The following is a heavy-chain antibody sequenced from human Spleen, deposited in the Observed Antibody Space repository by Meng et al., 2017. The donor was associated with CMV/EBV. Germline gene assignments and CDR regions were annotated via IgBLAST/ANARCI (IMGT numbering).Heavy chain of an antibody. D-gene: IGHD3-10*01. CDR3: ARAREINDAFDI. CDR2: ISSSSSYI. J-gene: IGHJ3*02. CDR1: GFTFSSYS. V-gene: IGHV3-21*01. Sequence: CAASGFTFSSYSMNWVRQAPGQGREWVSSISSSSSYIYYADSVKGRFTISRDNAKNSLYLQMNSLRAEDTAVYYCARAREINDAFDIWGQGTMVTV.